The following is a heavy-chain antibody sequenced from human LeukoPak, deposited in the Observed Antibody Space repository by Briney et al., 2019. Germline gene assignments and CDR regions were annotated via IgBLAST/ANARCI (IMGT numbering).Heavy chain of an antibody. D-gene: IGHD1-26*01. Sequence: PSETLSLTCTVSGGSISSYYWSWIRQPPGKGLEWIGYIYYSGSTNYNPSLKSRVTISVDTSKNQFSLKLSSVTAADTAVYYCARVYGGSSKGSLDYWGQRTLVTVSS. J-gene: IGHJ4*02. CDR1: GGSISSYY. V-gene: IGHV4-59*01. CDR2: IYYSGST. CDR3: ARVYGGSSKGSLDY.